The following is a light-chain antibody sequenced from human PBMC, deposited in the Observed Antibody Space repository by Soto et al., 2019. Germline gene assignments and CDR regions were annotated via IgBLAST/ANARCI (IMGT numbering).Light chain of an antibody. J-gene: IGLJ1*01. CDR2: SNK. CDR3: ASWDDSPTAYV. CDR1: SSNIGSNT. V-gene: IGLV1-44*01. Sequence: QSVLTQPPSASATPGQSVTISCSGSSSNIGSNTVNWYQHLPGTAPKLVIYSNKQRPSGVPERFSGSKSGTSASLAISGLQSEDEADYYCASWDDSPTAYVFGTGTKVTVL.